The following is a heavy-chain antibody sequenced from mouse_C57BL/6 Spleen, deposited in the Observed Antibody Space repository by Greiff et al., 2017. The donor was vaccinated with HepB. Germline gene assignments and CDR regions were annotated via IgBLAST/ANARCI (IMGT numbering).Heavy chain of an antibody. Sequence: EVKVVESGGGLVKPGGSLKLSCAASGFTFSSYAMSWVRQTPEKRLEWVATISDGGSYTYYPDNVKGRFTISRDNAKNNLYLQMSHLKSEDTAMYYCASTLYGSSYLAWFAYWGQGTLVTVSA. D-gene: IGHD1-1*01. J-gene: IGHJ3*01. CDR2: ISDGGSYT. CDR3: ASTLYGSSYLAWFAY. CDR1: GFTFSSYA. V-gene: IGHV5-4*03.